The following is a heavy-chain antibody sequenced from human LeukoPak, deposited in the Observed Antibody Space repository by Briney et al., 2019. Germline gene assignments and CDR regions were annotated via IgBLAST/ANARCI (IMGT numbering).Heavy chain of an antibody. CDR3: AKDSGSLRGWYFDY. D-gene: IGHD1-26*01. CDR1: GFTFDDYA. CDR2: ISWNSGSI. V-gene: IGHV3-9*01. Sequence: GGSLRLSCAASGFTFDDYAMHWVRQAPGKGLEWVSGISWNSGSIGYADSVKGRFTISRDNAKNSLYLQMNSLRAEDTALYYCAKDSGSLRGWYFDYWGQGTLVTVSS. J-gene: IGHJ4*02.